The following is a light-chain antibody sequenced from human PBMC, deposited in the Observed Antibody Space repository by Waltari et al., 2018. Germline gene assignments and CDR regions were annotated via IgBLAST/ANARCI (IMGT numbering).Light chain of an antibody. V-gene: IGLV2-8*01. CDR1: SSDVGGYNY. Sequence: QSALTQPPSASGSPGQSVTISCTGTSSDVGGYNYVPWYQQYPGKAPKLMIYDVTKRPSGVPDRFSGSKSGNTASLTVSGLQAEDEADYYCSSYAGSNIVIFGGGTKLTVL. CDR3: SSYAGSNIVI. J-gene: IGLJ2*01. CDR2: DVT.